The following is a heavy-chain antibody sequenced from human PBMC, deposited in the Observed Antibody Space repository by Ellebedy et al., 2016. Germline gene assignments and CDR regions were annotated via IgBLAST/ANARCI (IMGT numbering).Heavy chain of an antibody. V-gene: IGHV4-59*01. CDR3: VGVPLYYYYGMDV. Sequence: GSLRLSCAASGFTFSSYSMNWIRQPPGKGLEWIGYIYYSGSTNYNPSLKSRVAISVDTSKNQFSLKLSSVTAADTAVYYCVGVPLYYYYGMDVWGQGTTVTVSS. J-gene: IGHJ6*02. CDR1: GFTFSSYS. CDR2: IYYSGST.